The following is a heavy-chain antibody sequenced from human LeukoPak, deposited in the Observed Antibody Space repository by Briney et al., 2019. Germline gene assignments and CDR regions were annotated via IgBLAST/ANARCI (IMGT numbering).Heavy chain of an antibody. CDR3: VSFDILTGHAPRGFDY. J-gene: IGHJ4*02. V-gene: IGHV4-39*01. Sequence: SETLSLTCTVSGGSVSSSSYYWGWIRQPPGKGLEWIGSIYYTGSTYYNPSLKSRVTISVATSKNQFSLNVRFVTAADTAVYYCVSFDILTGHAPRGFDYWGQGTLVTVSS. D-gene: IGHD3-9*01. CDR1: GGSVSSSSYY. CDR2: IYYTGST.